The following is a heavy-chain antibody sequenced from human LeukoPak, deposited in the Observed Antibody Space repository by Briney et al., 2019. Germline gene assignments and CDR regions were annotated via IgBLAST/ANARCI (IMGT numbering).Heavy chain of an antibody. CDR3: ARGRWLQYYYFDY. D-gene: IGHD5-24*01. CDR1: GFTFSDYY. V-gene: IGHV3-11*01. CDR2: ISSSGSTI. J-gene: IGHJ4*02. Sequence: GGSLRLSCAASGFTFSDYYMSWIRQAPGKGLEWVSYISSSGSTIYYADSVKGRFTISRDNAKNSLYLQMNSLTAKDTAVYYCARGRWLQYYYFDYWGQGTLVTVSS.